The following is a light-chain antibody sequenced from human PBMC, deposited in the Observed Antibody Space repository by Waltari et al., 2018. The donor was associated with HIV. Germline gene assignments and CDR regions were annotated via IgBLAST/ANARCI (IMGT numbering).Light chain of an antibody. CDR1: RSDIGRYEF. Sequence: QSALTQPPSASGPPGQTVTLSCTGTRSDIGRYEFVSWYQLQPDKVPKLIIYEVNNRPSWFPDRFSGSKSDNTASLTVSGLQTDDEAVYYCSSYASNNTFVVLGGGTRLTVL. CDR3: SSYASNNTFVV. J-gene: IGLJ2*01. CDR2: EVN. V-gene: IGLV2-8*01.